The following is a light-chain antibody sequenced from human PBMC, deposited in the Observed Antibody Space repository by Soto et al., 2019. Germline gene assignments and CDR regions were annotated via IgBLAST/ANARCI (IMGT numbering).Light chain of an antibody. CDR2: ENN. Sequence: QSLLTQPPSVSAAPGQKVTISCSGSSSNIGNNYVSWYQQLPGTAPKLLIFENNKRPSGIPDRFSASKSGTSATLAITGLQTGDAADYYCGTWDNSLSLPYVFGTGTKLTVL. CDR1: SSNIGNNY. V-gene: IGLV1-51*02. CDR3: GTWDNSLSLPYV. J-gene: IGLJ1*01.